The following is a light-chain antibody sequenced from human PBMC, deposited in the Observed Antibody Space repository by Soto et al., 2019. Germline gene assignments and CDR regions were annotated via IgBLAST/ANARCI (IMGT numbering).Light chain of an antibody. CDR1: QSVTTY. Sequence: EVVLTQSPATLFLSPGARATLSCTASQSVTTYLAGYQQKPGQALRLLIYDASTRATGIPARFSGSGSGTDFTLTISGLEPEDFAVYYCQQRSNWAAGVTFGPGTKVDIK. CDR3: QQRSNWAAGVT. J-gene: IGKJ3*01. CDR2: DAS. V-gene: IGKV3-11*01.